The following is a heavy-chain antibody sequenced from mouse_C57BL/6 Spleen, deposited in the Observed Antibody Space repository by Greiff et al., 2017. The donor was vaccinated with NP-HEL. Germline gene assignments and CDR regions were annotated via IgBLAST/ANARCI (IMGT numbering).Heavy chain of an antibody. Sequence: QLQQSGAAPAPPFSSFHLSFNSSVYTFTEYTIHWVKQRSGQGLEWIGWFYPGSGSIKYNEKFKDKATLTADKSSSTVYMELSRLTSEDSAVYFCARHEGDYDYGFAYWGQGTLVTVSA. J-gene: IGHJ3*01. V-gene: IGHV1-62-2*01. D-gene: IGHD2-4*01. CDR1: VYTFTEYT. CDR3: ARHEGDYDYGFAY. CDR2: FYPGSGSI.